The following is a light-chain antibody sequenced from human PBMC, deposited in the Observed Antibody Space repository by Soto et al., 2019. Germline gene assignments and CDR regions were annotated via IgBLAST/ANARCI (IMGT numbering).Light chain of an antibody. CDR2: DVS. CDR3: CSYTTSNTRQIV. J-gene: IGLJ1*01. CDR1: SSGVGGYNY. V-gene: IGLV2-14*03. Sequence: QSVLTQPASVSGSPVQSITISCTGTSSGVGGYNYVSWYQHHPGKAPKLMIYDVSNRPSGVSNRFSGSKSGNTASLTISGLQPEDEADYYCCSYTTSNTRQIVFGTGTK.